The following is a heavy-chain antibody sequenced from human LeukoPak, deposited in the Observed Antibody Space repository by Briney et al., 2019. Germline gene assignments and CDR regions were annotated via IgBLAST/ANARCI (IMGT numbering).Heavy chain of an antibody. V-gene: IGHV3-23*01. CDR2: ITGSGGST. J-gene: IGHJ5*02. CDR1: VFTFTSYA. CDR3: AKDGGGITTNWFDP. D-gene: IGHD3-22*01. Sequence: GASLRLSCAASVFTFTSYAMNWVCPAPGKRLEWGSDITGSGGSTYYADSVKGRFTISRDNSKNTLYLQMNSLRAEDTAVYYCAKDGGGITTNWFDPWGQGTLVTVSS.